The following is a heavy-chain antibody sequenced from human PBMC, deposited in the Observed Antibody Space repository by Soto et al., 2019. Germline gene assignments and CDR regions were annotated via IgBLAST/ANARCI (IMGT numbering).Heavy chain of an antibody. J-gene: IGHJ5*02. CDR1: GISISSDG. CDR2: IWFDGRNQ. D-gene: IGHD6-13*01. CDR3: TGAAADAWFDP. Sequence: QGQLVESGGCVVQPGTSLRLSCAASGISISSDGMHWVRQAPGKGLEWVAVIWFDGRNQYYADSVKGRFTISRDTSKNTLYLQMNSLRVEDTAVYYWTGAAADAWFDPWCQGTLVTVSS. V-gene: IGHV3-33*01.